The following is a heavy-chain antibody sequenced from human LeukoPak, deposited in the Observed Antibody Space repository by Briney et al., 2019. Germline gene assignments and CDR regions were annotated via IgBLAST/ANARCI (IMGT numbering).Heavy chain of an antibody. V-gene: IGHV4-31*03. D-gene: IGHD3-3*01. CDR2: IYYSGST. CDR3: ASSLYYDFWSGYTFDY. Sequence: NPSETLSLTCTVSGGSISSGGYYWSWIRQHPGQGLEWIGYIYYSGSTYYNPSLKSRVTISVDTSKNQFSLKLSSVTAADTAVYYCASSLYYDFWSGYTFDYWGQGTLVTVSS. CDR1: GGSISSGGYY. J-gene: IGHJ4*02.